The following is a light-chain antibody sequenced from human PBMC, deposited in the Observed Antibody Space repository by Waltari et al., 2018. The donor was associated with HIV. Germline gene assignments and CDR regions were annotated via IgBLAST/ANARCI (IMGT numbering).Light chain of an antibody. CDR1: QDIGKY. CDR2: DAS. V-gene: IGKV1-33*01. Sequence: DIQMTQSPSSMSASVGDRVTITCQASQDIGKYLNWYQQKPGKAPKFPSYDASNFKTRVPSRYSGSGSGTHFTFTINSLQAEDIATYYCQQYDNLPTFGPGTKVDIK. CDR3: QQYDNLPT. J-gene: IGKJ3*01.